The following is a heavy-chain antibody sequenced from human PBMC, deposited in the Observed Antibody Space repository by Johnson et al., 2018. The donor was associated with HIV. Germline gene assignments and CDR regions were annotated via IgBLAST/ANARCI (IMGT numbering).Heavy chain of an antibody. J-gene: IGHJ3*02. V-gene: IGHV3-13*01. CDR2: IGPTGDT. CDR1: GFTVTTKY. Sequence: VQLVESGGGLVQPGGSLRLSCAASGFTVTTKYMSWVRQAPGKGLEWVSVIGPTGDTYYPGSVKGRFTISRENAKNSLYLQMNSLRAGDTAVYYCARGLIAVAGFDAFDIWGQGTMVTVSS. CDR3: ARGLIAVAGFDAFDI. D-gene: IGHD6-19*01.